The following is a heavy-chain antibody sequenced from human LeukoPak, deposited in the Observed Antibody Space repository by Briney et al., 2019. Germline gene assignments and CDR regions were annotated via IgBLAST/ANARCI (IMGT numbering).Heavy chain of an antibody. CDR2: INPNSGGT. Sequence: ASVKVSCKASGYTFTGYYMHWVRQAPGQGLEWMGWINPNSGGTNYAQKFQGRVTMTRDTSISTAYMELRSLRSDDTAVYYCARDGGYSYGDTMNYYYYYGMDVWGQGTTVTVSS. CDR3: ARDGGYSYGDTMNYYYYYGMDV. J-gene: IGHJ6*02. V-gene: IGHV1-2*02. CDR1: GYTFTGYY. D-gene: IGHD5-18*01.